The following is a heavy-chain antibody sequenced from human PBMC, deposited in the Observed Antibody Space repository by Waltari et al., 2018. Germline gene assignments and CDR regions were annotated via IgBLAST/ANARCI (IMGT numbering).Heavy chain of an antibody. CDR1: GFTFSTFG. CDR2: IWFDGSDK. J-gene: IGHJ4*02. Sequence: QVNLVESGGGVVQPGGSLRLSCATSGFTFSTFGMHWVRQAPGKGLEWVALIWFDGSDKFYADSGRGRFTISRDNSARTLYLDMDSLRLDNTAMYYCAKDAFGNTYLDFWGQGTLVTVSS. V-gene: IGHV3-30*02. CDR3: AKDAFGNTYLDF. D-gene: IGHD2-2*02.